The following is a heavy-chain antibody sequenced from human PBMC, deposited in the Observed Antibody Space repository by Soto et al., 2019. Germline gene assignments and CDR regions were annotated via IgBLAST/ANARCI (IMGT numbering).Heavy chain of an antibody. CDR3: ARGALQLLGGIVLMVYAPPWDYYGMDV. J-gene: IGHJ6*02. CDR1: GYTFTSYG. Sequence: GASVKVSCKASGYTFTSYGISWVRQAPGQGLEWMGWISAYNGNTNYAQKLQGRVTMTTDTSTSTAYIELRSLISDATAVYYCARGALQLLGGIVLMVYAPPWDYYGMDVWGQGTTVTVSS. CDR2: ISAYNGNT. D-gene: IGHD2-8*01. V-gene: IGHV1-18*01.